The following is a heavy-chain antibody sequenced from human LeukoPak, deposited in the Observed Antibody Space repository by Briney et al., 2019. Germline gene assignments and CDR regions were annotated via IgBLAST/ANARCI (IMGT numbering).Heavy chain of an antibody. D-gene: IGHD5-18*01. CDR2: INTNTGNP. CDR3: ARARADTAMVNYYYYYMDV. CDR1: GYTFTGYY. J-gene: IGHJ6*03. V-gene: IGHV7-4-1*02. Sequence: ASVKVSCKASGYTFTGYYMHWVRQAPGQGLEWMGWINTNTGNPTYAQGFTGRFVFSLDTSVSTAYLQISSLKAEDTAVYYCARARADTAMVNYYYYYMDVWGKGTTVTVSS.